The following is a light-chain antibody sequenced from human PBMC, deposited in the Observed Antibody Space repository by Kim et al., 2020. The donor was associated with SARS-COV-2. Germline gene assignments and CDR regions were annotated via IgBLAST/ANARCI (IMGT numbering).Light chain of an antibody. CDR1: NIGSKS. V-gene: IGLV3-21*04. J-gene: IGLJ2*01. CDR2: YDS. Sequence: SYELTQPPSVSVAPGKTARITCGGNNIGSKSVHWYQQKPGQAPVLVIYYDSDRPSGIPERFSGSNSGNTATLTISRVEAGDEADYYCQVWDSGVVCGGGT. CDR3: QVWDSGVV.